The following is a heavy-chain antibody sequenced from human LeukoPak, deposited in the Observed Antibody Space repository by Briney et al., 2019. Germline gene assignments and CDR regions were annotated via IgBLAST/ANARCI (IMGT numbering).Heavy chain of an antibody. J-gene: IGHJ6*02. D-gene: IGHD3-3*01. Sequence: PSETLSLTCTDSGGSISSYYWSWIRQPPGKGLEWIGYIYYSGSTNYNPSLKSRVTISVDTSKNQFSLKLSSLTAADTAVYYCARGGYDFWSGYYPYYYGMDVWGQGTTLTVSS. CDR3: ARGGYDFWSGYYPYYYGMDV. V-gene: IGHV4-59*01. CDR1: GGSISSYY. CDR2: IYYSGST.